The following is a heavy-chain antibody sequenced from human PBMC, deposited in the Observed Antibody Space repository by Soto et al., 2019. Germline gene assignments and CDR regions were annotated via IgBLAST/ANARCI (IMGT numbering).Heavy chain of an antibody. CDR1: GGTFSSYA. D-gene: IGHD3-10*01. J-gene: IGHJ5*02. CDR2: IIPMYGPA. V-gene: IGHV1-69*01. Sequence: QVPLVQSGAEVKKPGSSVTVSCKASGGTFSSYAIHWVRQAPGQGLEWMGGIIPMYGPAKYAQRFQGRVTITADESTTTVYMELTSLTSQDTAVYYCARVTSMVRGVIDNWFDPWGHGTLVTVSS. CDR3: ARVTSMVRGVIDNWFDP.